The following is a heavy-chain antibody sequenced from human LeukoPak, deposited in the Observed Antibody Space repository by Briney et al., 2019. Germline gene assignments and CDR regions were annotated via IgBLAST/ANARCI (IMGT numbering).Heavy chain of an antibody. Sequence: PSETLSLTCTVSGGSISSHYWSWIRQPPGKGLEWIGYIYYSGSTNYNPSLKSRVTISVDTSKNQFSLKLSSVTAADTAVYYCARVMWELRLFDPWGQGTLVTVSS. D-gene: IGHD1-26*01. J-gene: IGHJ5*02. CDR1: GGSISSHY. CDR2: IYYSGST. V-gene: IGHV4-59*11. CDR3: ARVMWELRLFDP.